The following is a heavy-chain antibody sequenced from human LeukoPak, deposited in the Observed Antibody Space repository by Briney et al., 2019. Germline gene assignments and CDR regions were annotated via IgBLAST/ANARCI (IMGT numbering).Heavy chain of an antibody. V-gene: IGHV3-21*04. Sequence: GGSLRLSCAASGFIFSTYSMNWVRQAPGKGLEWVSSISSSTSYIYYADSVKGRFTISRDNAKNSLYLQMNSLRPEDTAVYYCARVRYSDSSVLTRKRSYYFDYWAREPWSPSPQ. CDR3: ARVRYSDSSVLTRKRSYYFDY. D-gene: IGHD3-22*01. CDR1: GFIFSTYS. J-gene: IGHJ4*02. CDR2: ISSSTSYI.